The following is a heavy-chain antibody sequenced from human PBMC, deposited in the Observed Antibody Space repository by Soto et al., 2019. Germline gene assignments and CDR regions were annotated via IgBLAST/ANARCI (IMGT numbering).Heavy chain of an antibody. V-gene: IGHV4-59*01. J-gene: IGHJ4*02. CDR2: VYYTGST. CDR1: GGTISGSY. D-gene: IGHD6-19*01. CDR3: ARSVAVPGAHIDY. Sequence: TSETLSLTCSVSGGTISGSYWSWIRQSPGKGLEWLGYVYYTGSTNYSPSLRSRVSISVDTSKNEFSLRLSSVTAADTAVYFCARSVAVPGAHIDYWGQGTQVTVSS.